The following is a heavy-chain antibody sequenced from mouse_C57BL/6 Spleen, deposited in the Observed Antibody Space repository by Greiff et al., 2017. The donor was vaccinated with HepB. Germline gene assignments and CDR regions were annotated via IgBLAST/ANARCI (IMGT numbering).Heavy chain of an antibody. V-gene: IGHV2-9-1*01. Sequence: QVQLQQSGPGLVAPSQSLSITCTVSGFSLTSYAISWVRQPPGKGLEWLGVIWTGGGTNYNSALKSRLSISKDNSKSQVFLKMNSLQTDDTARYYCARNPSLPYYAMDYWGQGTSVTVSS. CDR3: ARNPSLPYYAMDY. CDR2: IWTGGGT. J-gene: IGHJ4*01. CDR1: GFSLTSYA.